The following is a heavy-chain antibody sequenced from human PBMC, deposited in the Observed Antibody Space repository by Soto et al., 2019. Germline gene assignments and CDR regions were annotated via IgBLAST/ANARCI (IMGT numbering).Heavy chain of an antibody. CDR3: ASLHDSYSGSTATYFDY. Sequence: SETQSLTCSVSGYSITSGYYWGWIRQPPGKGLEWIGSIYRSGSTYYNPSLKSRVTISVDTPQKLFSLKLSSVTAADTAVYYCASLHDSYSGSTATYFDYCGQGTRGTVS. J-gene: IGHJ4*01. D-gene: IGHD1-26*01. CDR1: GYSITSGYY. CDR2: IYRSGST. V-gene: IGHV4-38-2*01.